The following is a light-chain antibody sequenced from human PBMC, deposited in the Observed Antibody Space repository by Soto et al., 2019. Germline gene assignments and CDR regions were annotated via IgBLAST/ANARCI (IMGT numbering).Light chain of an antibody. J-gene: IGKJ2*03. Sequence: DIQMTQSPSTLSASLEDRVTITCRASHSISSWWAWYQQKPGKAPKPLIYDASSLESGVPSRFSGSGSGTEFTLTISSLQPDDFATYYCQQYNDYYSFAQGTKVDIK. V-gene: IGKV1-5*01. CDR1: HSISSW. CDR2: DAS. CDR3: QQYNDYYS.